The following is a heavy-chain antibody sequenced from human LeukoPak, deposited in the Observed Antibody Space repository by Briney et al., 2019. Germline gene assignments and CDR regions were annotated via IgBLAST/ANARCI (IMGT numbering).Heavy chain of an antibody. CDR3: ARGRYSGTTYYFDY. V-gene: IGHV3-7*03. CDR1: GFTFGSYA. CDR2: IKKDGSET. Sequence: GGSLRLSCAASGFTFGSYAMSWVRQVPGKGLEWVANIKKDGSETYYVDSVKGRFTISRDNAKNSLYLQMNSLRAEDTAMYYCARGRYSGTTYYFDYWGQGTLVTVSS. J-gene: IGHJ4*02. D-gene: IGHD5-12*01.